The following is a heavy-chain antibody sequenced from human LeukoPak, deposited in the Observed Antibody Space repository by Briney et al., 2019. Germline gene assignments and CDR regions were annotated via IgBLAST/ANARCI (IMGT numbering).Heavy chain of an antibody. CDR3: ARGEYHYGSGSYVFPIMDV. CDR2: MYNSEST. CDR1: GGSISSYY. V-gene: IGHV4-59*08. J-gene: IGHJ6*01. D-gene: IGHD3-10*01. Sequence: PSETLSLTCTVSGGSISSYYWSWIRQPPGKGLEWIGYMYNSESTKYNPSLKSRVTISVDTSKNQFSPKLSSVTAADTAVYHCARGEYHYGSGSYVFPIMDVWGQGTTVTVSS.